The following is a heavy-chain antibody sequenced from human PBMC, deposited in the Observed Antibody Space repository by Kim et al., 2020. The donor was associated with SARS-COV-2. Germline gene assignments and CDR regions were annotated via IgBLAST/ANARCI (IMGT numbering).Heavy chain of an antibody. D-gene: IGHD3-22*01. Sequence: SETLSLTCTVSGGSISSSSYYWGWIRQPPGKGLEWIGSIYYSGSTYYNPSLKSRVTISVDTSKNQFSLKLSSVTAADTAVYYCARVVIGFYYYDSSGNPRAFAIWGQGTMVTVSS. V-gene: IGHV4-39*07. CDR1: GGSISSSSYY. CDR2: IYYSGST. J-gene: IGHJ3*02. CDR3: ARVVIGFYYYDSSGNPRAFAI.